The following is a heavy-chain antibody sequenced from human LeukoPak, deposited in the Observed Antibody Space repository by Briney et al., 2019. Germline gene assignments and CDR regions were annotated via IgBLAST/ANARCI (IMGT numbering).Heavy chain of an antibody. CDR2: IYYSGNT. CDR3: ARVTDSGTYTDRFDP. J-gene: IGHJ5*02. Sequence: SETLSLTCTVSGGSISSSTFYWGWIRQPPGKGLEWIGSIYYSGNTYYDPSLKSRVTISVDTSKNQFSLKLSSVTAADTAVYYCARVTDSGTYTDRFDPWGQGTLVTVSS. V-gene: IGHV4-39*01. D-gene: IGHD1-26*01. CDR1: GGSISSSTFY.